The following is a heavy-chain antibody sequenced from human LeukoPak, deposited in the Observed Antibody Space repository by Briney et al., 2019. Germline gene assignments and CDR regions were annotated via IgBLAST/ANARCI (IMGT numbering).Heavy chain of an antibody. Sequence: SETLSLTCAVYGGSFSGYYWSWIRQPPGKRLEWIGEINHSGSSNYNPSLKSRGTISVDTSKKQFSLKLSSVTAADTAMYYCARISGITGTPIFDDWGQGTLVTVSS. V-gene: IGHV4-34*01. J-gene: IGHJ4*02. CDR3: ARISGITGTPIFDD. D-gene: IGHD1-20*01. CDR2: INHSGSS. CDR1: GGSFSGYY.